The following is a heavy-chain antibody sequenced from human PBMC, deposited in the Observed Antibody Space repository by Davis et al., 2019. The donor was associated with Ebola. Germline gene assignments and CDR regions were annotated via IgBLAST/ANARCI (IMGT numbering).Heavy chain of an antibody. V-gene: IGHV3-9*01. CDR3: GKDWDCRGGRCFDH. CDR1: GFKFEDYA. Sequence: GGSLRLSCAASGFKFEDYAMHWVRQAPGKGLEWVSSISWNSGSIAYADSVKGRFTISRDNAENSLYLQINSLRPEDTAFYYCGKDWDCRGGRCFDHWGQGTLVTVSS. D-gene: IGHD2-15*01. CDR2: ISWNSGSI. J-gene: IGHJ5*02.